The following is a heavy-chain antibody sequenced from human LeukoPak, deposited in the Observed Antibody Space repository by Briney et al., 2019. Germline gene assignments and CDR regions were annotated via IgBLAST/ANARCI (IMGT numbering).Heavy chain of an antibody. V-gene: IGHV3-33*01. CDR2: IWYDGSNK. CDR3: ARELPPLEKYYFDY. D-gene: IGHD3-3*01. Sequence: PGRSLRLSCAASGFTFRSYGMHWVRQAPGKGLQWVAVIWYDGSNKYYADSVKGRFTISRDNSKNTLSLQMNSLRAGDTAVYYCARELPPLEKYYFDYWGQGTLVTVSS. CDR1: GFTFRSYG. J-gene: IGHJ4*02.